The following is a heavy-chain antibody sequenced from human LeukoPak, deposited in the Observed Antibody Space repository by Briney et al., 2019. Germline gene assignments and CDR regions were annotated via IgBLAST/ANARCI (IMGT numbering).Heavy chain of an antibody. Sequence: GGSLRLSCAASGFTLSSYAMSWVRQAPGKGLEWVSLISWDGGSPYYADSVKGRFTISRDNSKNSLYLQMNNLRTEDTALYYCAKDPQARRMQGDYFDYWGQGTLVTVSS. CDR1: GFTLSSYA. D-gene: IGHD2-15*01. J-gene: IGHJ4*02. CDR3: AKDPQARRMQGDYFDY. CDR2: ISWDGGSP. V-gene: IGHV3-43*02.